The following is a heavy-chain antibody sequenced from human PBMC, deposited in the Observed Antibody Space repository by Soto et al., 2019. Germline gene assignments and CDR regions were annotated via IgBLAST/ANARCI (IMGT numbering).Heavy chain of an antibody. CDR3: ARVWDPSTIATAFDV. CDR2: ISSSSSYI. D-gene: IGHD6-13*01. CDR1: GFTFSSHD. Sequence: PVGSLRLSCAASGFTFSSHDMNWVRQAPGKGLEWVSSISSSSSYIYYADSVKGRFTISRDNAKNLLYLQMSSLRAEDTAVYYCARVWDPSTIATAFDVWGQGTAVTVSS. V-gene: IGHV3-21*01. J-gene: IGHJ6*02.